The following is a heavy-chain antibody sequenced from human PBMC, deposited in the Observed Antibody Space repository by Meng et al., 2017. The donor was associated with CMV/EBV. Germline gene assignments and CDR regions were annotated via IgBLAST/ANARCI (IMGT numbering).Heavy chain of an antibody. CDR1: FSFDEYG. V-gene: IGHV3-20*03. J-gene: IGHJ4*01. D-gene: IGHD2-15*01. CDR2: IDWNGGST. CDR3: ARGRSIVVVVAATPFDY. Sequence: FSFDEYGMSWVRQAPGKGLERVSDIDWNGGSTGYTDSVKGRFTISRNNDKNSLYLQMNSLRAGDTALYYCARGRSIVVVVAATPFDYWGQGTLVTVSS.